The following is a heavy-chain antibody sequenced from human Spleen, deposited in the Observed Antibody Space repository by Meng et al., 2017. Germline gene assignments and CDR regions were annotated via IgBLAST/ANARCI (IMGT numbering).Heavy chain of an antibody. V-gene: IGHV3-48*04. CDR3: AKAPGSGSYWAGDNWFDP. Sequence: GGSLRLSCAASGFTFSNYGMNWVRQAPGKGLEWVSYISTSGNTTCYADSVKGRFTISRDNAKNSLYLQMDSLRAEDTAVYYCAKAPGSGSYWAGDNWFDPWGQGTLVTVSS. CDR2: ISTSGNTT. J-gene: IGHJ5*02. D-gene: IGHD1-26*01. CDR1: GFTFSNYG.